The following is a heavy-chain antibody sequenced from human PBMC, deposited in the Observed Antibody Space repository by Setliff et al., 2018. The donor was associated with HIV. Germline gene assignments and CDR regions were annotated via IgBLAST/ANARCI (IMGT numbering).Heavy chain of an antibody. V-gene: IGHV4-31*03. CDR2: IYYSGST. D-gene: IGHD4-17*01. CDR1: GGSISSGGYY. J-gene: IGHJ3*02. CDR3: ARVPTQGDYGSDAFDI. Sequence: PSETLSLTCTVSGGSISSGGYYWSWIRQHPGKGLEWIGYIYYSGSTYYNPSLKSRVTISVDTSKNQFSLKLSSVTAADTAVYFCARVPTQGDYGSDAFDIWGQGTMVTVSS.